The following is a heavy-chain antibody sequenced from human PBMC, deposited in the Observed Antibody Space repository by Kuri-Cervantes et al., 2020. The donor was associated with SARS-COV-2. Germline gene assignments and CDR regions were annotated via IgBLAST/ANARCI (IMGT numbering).Heavy chain of an antibody. Sequence: GESLKISCAASGFTFSSYAMSWVRQAPGKGLEWVSAISGSGGSTYYADSVKGRFTISRDNSKNTLYLQMNSLRAEDTAVYYCARGYDFWNGYYDYWGQGTLVTVSS. D-gene: IGHD3/OR15-3a*01. CDR1: GFTFSSYA. CDR3: ARGYDFWNGYYDY. CDR2: ISGSGGST. J-gene: IGHJ4*02. V-gene: IGHV3-23*01.